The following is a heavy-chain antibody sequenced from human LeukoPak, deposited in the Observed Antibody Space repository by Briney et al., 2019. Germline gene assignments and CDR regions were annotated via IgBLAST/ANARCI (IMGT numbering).Heavy chain of an antibody. D-gene: IGHD3-3*01. Sequence: PSETLSLTCAVSGYSISSGYYWGWIRQPPGKGLEWIGSIYHSGSTYYNPSLKSRVTISVDTSKNQFSLKLSSVTAADTAVYYCARRPSYCDFWSGYLRDYYYYMDVWGKGTTVTVSS. CDR2: IYHSGST. CDR1: GYSISSGYY. J-gene: IGHJ6*03. CDR3: ARRPSYCDFWSGYLRDYYYYMDV. V-gene: IGHV4-38-2*01.